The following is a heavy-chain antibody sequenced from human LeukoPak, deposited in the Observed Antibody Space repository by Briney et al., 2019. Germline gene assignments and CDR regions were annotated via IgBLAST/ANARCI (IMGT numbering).Heavy chain of an antibody. CDR1: GFPFSTYW. V-gene: IGHV3-7*01. J-gene: IGHJ4*02. CDR3: ARISDY. CDR2: IKQDGSEK. Sequence: GALRLSCAASGFPFSTYWMSWVRQAPGKGLEWVANIKQDGSEKYYVDSVKGRFTISRDNAKNSLYLQMNSLRAEDTAVYYCARISDYWGQGTLVTVST.